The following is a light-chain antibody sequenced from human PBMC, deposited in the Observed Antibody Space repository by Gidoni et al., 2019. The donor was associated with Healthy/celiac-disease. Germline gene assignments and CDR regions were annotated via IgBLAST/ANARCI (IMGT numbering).Light chain of an antibody. V-gene: IGKV1-27*01. CDR2: GAS. J-gene: IGKJ5*01. CDR3: QKCDSAPRT. Sequence: DIQMTQSPSSLSVSVGDRVTITCRASQDISNYLAWYQQKPGSVPKLLIYGASTLHSGVPSRFSGSGSGTDFTLTISSLQPEDVGTYYCQKCDSAPRTFGQGTRLEMK. CDR1: QDISNY.